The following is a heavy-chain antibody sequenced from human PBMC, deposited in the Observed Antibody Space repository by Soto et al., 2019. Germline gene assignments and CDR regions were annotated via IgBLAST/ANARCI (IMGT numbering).Heavy chain of an antibody. J-gene: IGHJ6*02. Sequence: GESLKISCAASGFIFSNYAMFWVRQAPGKGLEWVSVISGVGDSTYYAHSVRGRFTIFRDNSKKTLYLQINSLSAEDTAVYYCAKDRKGVPYYTSGSNYYYYHGMDVWGQGTTVTVSS. CDR1: GFIFSNYA. CDR3: AKDRKGVPYYTSGSNYYYYHGMDV. CDR2: ISGVGDST. D-gene: IGHD3-10*01. V-gene: IGHV3-23*01.